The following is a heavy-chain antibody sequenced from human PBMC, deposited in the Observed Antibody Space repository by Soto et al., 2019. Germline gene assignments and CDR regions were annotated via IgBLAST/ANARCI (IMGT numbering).Heavy chain of an antibody. CDR3: ARGQSRIYGKAQDNWFDP. J-gene: IGHJ5*02. D-gene: IGHD4-17*01. CDR2: MNPNGGNT. V-gene: IGHV1-8*01. CDR1: GYTFTSYD. Sequence: QVQLVQSGAEVKKPGASVKVSCKASGYTFTSYDINWVRQATGQGLEWMGWMNPNGGNTGYAQKFQGGVTMTRDTSISTAYMELSSLRSEDTAVYYCARGQSRIYGKAQDNWFDPWGQGTLVNVSS.